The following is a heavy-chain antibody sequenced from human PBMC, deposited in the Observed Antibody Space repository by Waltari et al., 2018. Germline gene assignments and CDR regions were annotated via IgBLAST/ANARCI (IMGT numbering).Heavy chain of an antibody. D-gene: IGHD1-1*01. CDR3: ARQPIEGNLPDWFDP. CDR2: IHPSGRA. V-gene: IGHV4-38-2*02. Sequence: QVQLQQSGPGLVKPSETLSLTCTVSGYSISNVYYWGWIRQPPGKGLEWIGSIHPSGRAPYTPPLNSRVTTSLETSHNQFSLKLTSVAATDPAIYYCARQPIEGNLPDWFDPWGQGTLVPVSS. CDR1: GYSISNVYY. J-gene: IGHJ5*02.